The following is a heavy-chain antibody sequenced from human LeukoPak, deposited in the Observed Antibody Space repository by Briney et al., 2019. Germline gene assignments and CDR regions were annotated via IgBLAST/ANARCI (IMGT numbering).Heavy chain of an antibody. D-gene: IGHD6-13*01. CDR2: IYYSGST. CDR3: ARVTGYRIEDYFDY. Sequence: SETLSLTCTVSGGSISSSSYYWGWIRQPPGKGLEWIGSIYYSGSTYYNPSLKSRVTISVDTSKNEFSLKLRSVTAADTAVYYCARVTGYRIEDYFDYWGQGTLVTVSS. J-gene: IGHJ4*02. CDR1: GGSISSSSYY. V-gene: IGHV4-39*07.